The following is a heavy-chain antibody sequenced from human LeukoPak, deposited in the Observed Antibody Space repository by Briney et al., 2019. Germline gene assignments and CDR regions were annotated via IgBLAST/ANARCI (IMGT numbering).Heavy chain of an antibody. Sequence: ALVKVSCKASGYTFTSYGISSVRHAPGQGLEWMGRISAYNGNTNYAQKLQGRVTMTTHTSTSTAYMELRSLGSDDTAVYYCARGRKYYDFWSGLDYRGQGTLVTVSS. CDR1: GYTFTSYG. V-gene: IGHV1-18*01. CDR3: ARGRKYYDFWSGLDY. CDR2: ISAYNGNT. J-gene: IGHJ4*02. D-gene: IGHD3-3*01.